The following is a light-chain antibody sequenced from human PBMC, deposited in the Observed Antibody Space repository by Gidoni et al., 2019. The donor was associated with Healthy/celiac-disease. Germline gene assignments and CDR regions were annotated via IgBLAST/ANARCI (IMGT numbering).Light chain of an antibody. CDR2: DFS. Sequence: QSALTQPRSVSGSPGQPVTISCTGTSSDAGGYNYVSWYQQHPGKAPKLMIYDFSKRPSGVPDRVSGSKSGNTASLTISGLQAEDEADYYCCSYAGSYTFDVVFGGGTKLTVL. CDR1: SSDAGGYNY. J-gene: IGLJ2*01. V-gene: IGLV2-11*01. CDR3: CSYAGSYTFDVV.